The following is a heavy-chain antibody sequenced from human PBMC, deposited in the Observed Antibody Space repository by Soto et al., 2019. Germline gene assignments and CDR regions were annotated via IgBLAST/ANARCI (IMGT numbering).Heavy chain of an antibody. J-gene: IGHJ5*02. V-gene: IGHV4-39*01. Sequence: QLQLQESGTGLVKPSETLSLTCTVSGGSISNRGYYWGWIRQPPGKGLEWIGTIYYSGSTYYNPSLKSRVTISVDTSKNQFPLKLSSVTAADTAVYYCATSNWFDPWGQGTLVTVSS. CDR1: GGSISNRGYY. CDR3: ATSNWFDP. CDR2: IYYSGST.